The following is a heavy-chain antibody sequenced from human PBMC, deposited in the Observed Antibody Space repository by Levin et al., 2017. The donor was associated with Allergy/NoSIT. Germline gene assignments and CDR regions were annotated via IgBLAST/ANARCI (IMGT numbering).Heavy chain of an antibody. CDR3: VRGGSGSDYRFDI. CDR1: GGSISSSSYY. Sequence: SQTLSLTCTVSGGSISSSSYYWGWIRQPPGKGLEWIGSIYYSGSTYYNPSLKSRVTISVDTSKNQFSLKLSSVTAADTAVYYCVRGGSGSDYRFDIWGQGTMVTVSS. J-gene: IGHJ3*02. CDR2: IYYSGST. D-gene: IGHD3-10*01. V-gene: IGHV4-39*01.